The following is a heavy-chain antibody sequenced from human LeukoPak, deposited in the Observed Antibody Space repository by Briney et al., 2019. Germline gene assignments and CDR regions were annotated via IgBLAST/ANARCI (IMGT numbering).Heavy chain of an antibody. V-gene: IGHV4-30-4*08. CDR3: ARLGFAGDHVDY. D-gene: IGHD7-27*01. J-gene: IGHJ4*02. Sequence: PSQTLSLTCAVSGGSISSGDYYWSWIRQPPGKGLEWIGYIYYSGSTYYNPSLKSRVTISVDTSKNQFSLKLSSVTAADTAVYYCARLGFAGDHVDYWGQGTLVTVSS. CDR2: IYYSGST. CDR1: GGSISSGDYY.